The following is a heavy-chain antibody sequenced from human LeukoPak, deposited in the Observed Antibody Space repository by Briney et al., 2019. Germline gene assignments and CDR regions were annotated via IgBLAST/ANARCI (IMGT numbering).Heavy chain of an antibody. D-gene: IGHD5-18*01. V-gene: IGHV3-11*06. CDR2: ITSTSSNT. Sequence: PGGSLRLSCAASGFIFSDSYMAWIRQAPGKGPEWVSYITSTSSNTMYPDSVRGRFTISRDNAKNSLYLQMNSLRVEDTAVHYCARLHGYSYGLADSWGQGTLVTVSS. CDR1: GFIFSDSY. J-gene: IGHJ4*02. CDR3: ARLHGYSYGLADS.